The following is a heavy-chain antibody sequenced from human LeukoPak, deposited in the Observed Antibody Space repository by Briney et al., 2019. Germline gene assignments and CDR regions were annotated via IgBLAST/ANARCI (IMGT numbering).Heavy chain of an antibody. Sequence: GRSLRLSCAASGFTFSTFAMHWVRQAPGKGLEWVALTSYDESNKGYADSVKGRYTISRDNSKNTLYLQMNSLRVEDTAVYYCARDLPPLDYWGQGTLVTVSS. CDR2: TSYDESNK. V-gene: IGHV3-30-3*01. J-gene: IGHJ4*02. CDR1: GFTFSTFA. CDR3: ARDLPPLDY.